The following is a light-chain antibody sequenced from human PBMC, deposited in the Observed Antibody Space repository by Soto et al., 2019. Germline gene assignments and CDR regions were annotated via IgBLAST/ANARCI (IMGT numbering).Light chain of an antibody. J-gene: IGKJ2*01. Sequence: EIVLTQSPVTLSSSPGERATLSCRASQSVSRYLAWYQQKPGQAPRLLIYDTSNRATGIPARFSGSGSGTDFTLIISSLEPEDFAVYYCQQRSDWPRTFGQGTKLEIK. V-gene: IGKV3-11*01. CDR3: QQRSDWPRT. CDR1: QSVSRY. CDR2: DTS.